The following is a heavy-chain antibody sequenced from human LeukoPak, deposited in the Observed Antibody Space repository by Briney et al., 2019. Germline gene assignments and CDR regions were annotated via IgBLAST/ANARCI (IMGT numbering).Heavy chain of an antibody. Sequence: SETLSLTCTVSGGSISSRNYYWGWIRQPPGKGLEWIGSIHYSGSTYYNPSLKSRVTISVDTSKNQFSLKLSSVTAADTAVYLCARHSRYSYVFDYWGQGTLVIVSS. CDR3: ARHSRYSYVFDY. CDR1: GGSISSRNYY. D-gene: IGHD5-12*01. CDR2: IHYSGST. V-gene: IGHV4-39*01. J-gene: IGHJ4*02.